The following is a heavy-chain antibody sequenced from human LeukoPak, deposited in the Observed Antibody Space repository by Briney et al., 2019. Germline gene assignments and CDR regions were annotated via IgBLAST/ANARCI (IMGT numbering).Heavy chain of an antibody. CDR1: GYTFTGYY. CDR2: INPNSGGT. J-gene: IGHJ5*02. Sequence: GASVKVSCKASGYTFTGYYMHSVRQAPGQGLEWMGWINPNSGGTNYAQKFQGRVTMTRDTSISTAYMELSRLRSDDTAVYYCARADGYSYVYGGNNWFDPWGQGTLVTVSS. V-gene: IGHV1-2*02. CDR3: ARADGYSYVYGGNNWFDP. D-gene: IGHD5-18*01.